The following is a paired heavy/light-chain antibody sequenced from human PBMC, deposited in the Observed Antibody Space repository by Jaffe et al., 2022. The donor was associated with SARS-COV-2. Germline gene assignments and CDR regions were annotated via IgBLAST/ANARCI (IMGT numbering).Light chain of an antibody. CDR1: HSILNNSRKKNF. J-gene: IGKJ2*01. CDR3: QQYYSTPYT. V-gene: IGKV4-1*01. Sequence: DIVVTQSPDSLALSVGERATINCKSSHSILNNSRKKNFLAWYQQKPGQPPKLLISWASTRESGVSDRFSGSGSGTDFTLTISNLQAEDVAVYYCQQYYSTPYTFGQGTKLEIK. CDR2: WAS.
Heavy chain of an antibody. V-gene: IGHV3-7*03. CDR1: GFTFGSYW. CDR2: MNQDGSER. J-gene: IGHJ4*02. Sequence: EVQLVESGGGLVQPGGSLRLSCAASGFTFGSYWMSWVRQAPGKGLEWVANMNQDGSERYYVDSVKGRFTISRDNAKKSLFLQMNSLRVEDTAVYYCASNYYDFSSGFGNYWGQGTLVTVSS. D-gene: IGHD3-3*01. CDR3: ASNYYDFSSGFGNY.